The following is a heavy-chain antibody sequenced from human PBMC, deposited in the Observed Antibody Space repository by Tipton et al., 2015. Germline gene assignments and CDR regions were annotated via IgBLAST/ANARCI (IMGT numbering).Heavy chain of an antibody. CDR2: IFHSGST. V-gene: IGHV4-61*01. CDR3: ARGGAGYYYDSVGYLS. J-gene: IGHJ5*02. CDR1: GGPVTSNNYF. Sequence: TLSLTCSVSGGPVTSNNYFWSRIRQPPGKGLEWIGYIFHSGSTSYNPSLRSRVFISIDTSKNQFSLKLNSVTAADTAVYYCARGGAGYYYDSVGYLSWGQGTLVTVSS. D-gene: IGHD3-22*01.